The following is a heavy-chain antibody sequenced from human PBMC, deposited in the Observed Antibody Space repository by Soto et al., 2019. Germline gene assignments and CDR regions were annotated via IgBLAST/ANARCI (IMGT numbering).Heavy chain of an antibody. D-gene: IGHD6-19*01. J-gene: IGHJ4*02. Sequence: VQLVESGGTLVQPGGSLRLSCSASGFTFNTFAMHWVRQTPGKGLEFVSAISSNRGNTYYADSVKGRFAISRDNSKNTLYLQMYSLRPEDTALYYCVKEGYMRSDWYGQFDCWGQGTLVTVSS. V-gene: IGHV3-64D*06. CDR1: GFTFNTFA. CDR2: ISSNRGNT. CDR3: VKEGYMRSDWYGQFDC.